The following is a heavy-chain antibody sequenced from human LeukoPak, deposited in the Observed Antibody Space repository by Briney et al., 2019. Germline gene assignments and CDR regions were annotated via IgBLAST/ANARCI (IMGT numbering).Heavy chain of an antibody. J-gene: IGHJ4*02. CDR2: ISSSSSYI. Sequence: GGSLRLSCAASGSTFSSYSMNWVRQAPGKGLEWVSSISSSSSYIYYADSVKGRFTISRDNAKNSLYLQMNSLRAEDTAVYYCAKDPRVATIEIFDYWGQGTLVTVSS. CDR1: GSTFSSYS. V-gene: IGHV3-21*01. D-gene: IGHD5-12*01. CDR3: AKDPRVATIEIFDY.